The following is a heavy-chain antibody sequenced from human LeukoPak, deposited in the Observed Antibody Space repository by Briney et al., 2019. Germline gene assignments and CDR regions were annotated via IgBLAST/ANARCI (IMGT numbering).Heavy chain of an antibody. D-gene: IGHD3-3*01. J-gene: IGHJ3*01. CDR1: GFSFRSCR. CDR3: ASLVGGYYPPVEAFDV. CDR2: INGDGSTT. Sequence: GGSLRLSCAACGFSFRSCRMHWVRQAPGKELVWVSRINGDGSTTNYADSVRGRFTISRDNAKNTLYLQMNSLRADDSAVYFCASLVGGYYPPVEAFDVWGQGTMVTVAS. V-gene: IGHV3-74*01.